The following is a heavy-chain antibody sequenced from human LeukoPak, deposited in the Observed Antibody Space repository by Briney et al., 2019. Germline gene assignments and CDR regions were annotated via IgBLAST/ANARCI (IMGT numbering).Heavy chain of an antibody. V-gene: IGHV1-3*01. CDR3: ARAVYSSSFPPFEYYYGMDV. CDR1: GYTFTSYA. J-gene: IGHJ6*02. CDR2: INAGNGNT. Sequence: ASVKVPCKASGYTFTSYAMHWVRQAPGQRLEWMGWINAGNGNTKYSQKFQGRVTITRDTSASTAYMELSSLRSEDTAVYYCARAVYSSSFPPFEYYYGMDVWGQGTTVTVSS. D-gene: IGHD6-6*01.